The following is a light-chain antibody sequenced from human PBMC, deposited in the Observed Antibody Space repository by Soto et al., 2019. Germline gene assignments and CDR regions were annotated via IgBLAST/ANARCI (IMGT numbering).Light chain of an antibody. V-gene: IGKV1-39*01. CDR2: VAS. CDR3: QQTYSIPLT. CDR1: ENVNNY. Sequence: DIQMTQSPSSLSASVGDRVTITCRASENVNNYLNWYQQKPGKAPNLLIYVASTLQSGVPSRFRGSGSETDFTLTISSLQPEDFATYYCQQTYSIPLTFGGGTKVEI. J-gene: IGKJ4*01.